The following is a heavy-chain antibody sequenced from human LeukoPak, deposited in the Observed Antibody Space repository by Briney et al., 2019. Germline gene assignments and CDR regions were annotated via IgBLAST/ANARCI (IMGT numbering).Heavy chain of an antibody. J-gene: IGHJ4*02. Sequence: GGSLRLSCAASGFTVSSNYMSWVRQAPGKGLEWVSVIYSGGSTYYADSVKGRFTISRDNSKNTLYLQMNSLRAEDTAVYYCARVRLTGDLDYWGQGTLVTVSS. CDR2: IYSGGST. V-gene: IGHV3-53*01. CDR1: GFTVSSNY. CDR3: ARVRLTGDLDY. D-gene: IGHD7-27*01.